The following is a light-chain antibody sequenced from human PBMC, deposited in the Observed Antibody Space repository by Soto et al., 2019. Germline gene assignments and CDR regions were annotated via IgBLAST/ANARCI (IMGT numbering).Light chain of an antibody. CDR2: DAS. V-gene: IGKV3-11*01. J-gene: IGKJ4*01. Sequence: EIVLTQSPATLSLSPGERATLSCRASQSVSSYLAWYQQKPGQAPRLLIYDASNMATGVPARFSGSGSGTDFTLTISSLEPEDFAVSYCQQRSNWPLTFGGGTQVEIK. CDR1: QSVSSY. CDR3: QQRSNWPLT.